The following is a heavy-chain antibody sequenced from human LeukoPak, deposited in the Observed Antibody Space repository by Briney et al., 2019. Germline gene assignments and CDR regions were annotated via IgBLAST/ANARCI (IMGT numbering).Heavy chain of an antibody. CDR2: IYSSGST. V-gene: IGHV3-53*01. Sequence: GGSLRLSCAASGFPVSSNYMNWARQAPGKGLEWVSVIYSSGSTSYADSVKGRFTIARDNSKNTVYLQMNSLRAEDTAVYYCARGAVTRDFDFWGQGTLVTVSS. J-gene: IGHJ4*02. CDR3: ARGAVTRDFDF. CDR1: GFPVSSNY. D-gene: IGHD4-17*01.